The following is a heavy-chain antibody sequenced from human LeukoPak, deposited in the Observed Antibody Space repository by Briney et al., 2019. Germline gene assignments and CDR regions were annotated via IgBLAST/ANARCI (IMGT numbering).Heavy chain of an antibody. J-gene: IGHJ4*02. CDR3: ARVARCTSCFDVDY. CDR2: IYTSGST. CDR1: GGSISSYY. Sequence: NPSETLSLTCTVSGGSISSYYWSWIRQPAGKGLEWIGRIYTSGSTNYNPSLKSRVTMSVDTSKNQFSLTLSSVTAADTAVYYCARVARCTSCFDVDYWGQGTLVTVSS. D-gene: IGHD2-2*01. V-gene: IGHV4-4*07.